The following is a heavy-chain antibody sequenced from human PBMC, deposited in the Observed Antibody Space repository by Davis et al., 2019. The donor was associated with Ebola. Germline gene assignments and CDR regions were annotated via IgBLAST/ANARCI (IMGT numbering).Heavy chain of an antibody. D-gene: IGHD6-19*01. J-gene: IGHJ4*02. CDR3: ARLSSTGHLDY. CDR2: IYYSGSA. CDR1: GGSVSSGSYY. V-gene: IGHV4-61*01. Sequence: SETLSLTCTVFGGSVSSGSYYWNWIRQPPGKGLEWIGYIYYSGSADYSPSLRGRVTISLDTSKNEFSLRLSSVTAADTAVYYCARLSSTGHLDYWGQGTLVTVSS.